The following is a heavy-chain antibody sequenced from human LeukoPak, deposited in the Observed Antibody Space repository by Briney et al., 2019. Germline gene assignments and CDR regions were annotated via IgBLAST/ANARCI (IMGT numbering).Heavy chain of an antibody. CDR2: IYTSGTTT. J-gene: IGHJ6*03. CDR1: DDPINSGVYY. CDR3: ARAKKRSGRSRNFYLDV. D-gene: IGHD1-26*01. Sequence: PSETLSLTCTVSDDPINSGVYYWNWIRQPAGKGLEWIGHIYTSGTTTNSNPSLKNRVAISLDTSKNHFSLKLSSVTAADTAVYYCARAKKRSGRSRNFYLDVWGKGTTVTVSS. V-gene: IGHV4-61*09.